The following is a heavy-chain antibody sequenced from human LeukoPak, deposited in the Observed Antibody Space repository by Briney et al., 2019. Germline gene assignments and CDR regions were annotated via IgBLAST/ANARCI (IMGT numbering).Heavy chain of an antibody. Sequence: PGGSLRLSCAASGFTFSSYAMSWVRQAPGKGLEWVSGISGSGGSTYYADSVKGRSTISRDNSKNTLYLQMNSLRAEDTAVYYCAKDPRRRGYDSLHYFDYWGQGTLVTVSS. D-gene: IGHD3-9*01. CDR3: AKDPRRRGYDSLHYFDY. V-gene: IGHV3-23*01. J-gene: IGHJ4*02. CDR1: GFTFSSYA. CDR2: ISGSGGST.